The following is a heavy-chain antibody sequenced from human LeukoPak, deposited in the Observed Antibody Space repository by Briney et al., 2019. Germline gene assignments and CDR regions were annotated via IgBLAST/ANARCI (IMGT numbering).Heavy chain of an antibody. CDR1: GFTFSSYG. CDR3: ARMYFYYDTSGHYYYYYGMDV. J-gene: IGHJ6*02. CDR2: IWYDGSNK. D-gene: IGHD3-22*01. V-gene: IGHV3-33*01. Sequence: PGGSLRLSCAASGFTFSSYGMHWVRQAPGKGLEWVAVIWYDGSNKYYADSVKGRFTISRDNSKNTLYLQMNSLRAEDTAVYYCARMYFYYDTSGHYYYYYGMDVWGQGTTVTVSS.